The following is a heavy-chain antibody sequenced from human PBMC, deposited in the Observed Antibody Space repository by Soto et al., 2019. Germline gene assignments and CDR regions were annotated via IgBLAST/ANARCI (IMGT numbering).Heavy chain of an antibody. J-gene: IGHJ6*02. D-gene: IGHD1-26*01. CDR1: GYTLTELS. CDR2: FDPEDGET. Sequence: GASVKVSCKVSGYTLTELSMHWVRQAPGKGLEWMGGFDPEDGETIYAQKFQGRVTMTEDTSTDTAYMELSSLRSEDTAVYYCATVATGAYSGSYHGYYYGMDVCGQGTTVTVSS. CDR3: ATVATGAYSGSYHGYYYGMDV. V-gene: IGHV1-24*01.